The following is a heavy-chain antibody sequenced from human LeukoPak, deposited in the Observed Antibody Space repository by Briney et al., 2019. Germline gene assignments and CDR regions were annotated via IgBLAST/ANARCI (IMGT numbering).Heavy chain of an antibody. CDR3: ATGRTMVRGWHSEFDY. J-gene: IGHJ4*02. D-gene: IGHD3-10*01. CDR1: GFTFSSCG. CDR2: ISYDGSNK. Sequence: PGGSPRLSCAASGFTFSSCGIHWVRQAPGKGLEWVAVISYDGSNKYYADSVKGRFTISRDNSKNTMYLQMNSLSAEDTAVYYCATGRTMVRGWHSEFDYWGQGTLVTVSS. V-gene: IGHV3-30*03.